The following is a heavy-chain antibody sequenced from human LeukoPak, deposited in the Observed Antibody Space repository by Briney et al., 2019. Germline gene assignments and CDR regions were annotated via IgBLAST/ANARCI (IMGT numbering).Heavy chain of an antibody. V-gene: IGHV1-18*01. J-gene: IGHJ5*02. CDR3: ASPHSSWYYFDP. D-gene: IGHD6-13*01. CDR2: ISAYNGNT. Sequence: ASVKVSCKASGYTFTSYGISWVRQAPGQGLEWMGWISAYNGNTNYAQKLQGRVTMTTDTSTSTAYMELRSLGSDDTAVYYCASPHSSWYYFDPWGQGTLVTVSS. CDR1: GYTFTSYG.